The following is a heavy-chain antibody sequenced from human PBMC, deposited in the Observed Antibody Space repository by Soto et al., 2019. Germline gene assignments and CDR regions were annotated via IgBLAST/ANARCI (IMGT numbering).Heavy chain of an antibody. CDR2: IKQDGSEK. J-gene: IGHJ4*02. CDR1: GVTFSSYW. CDR3: ARAGYCSGGSCLDFDY. V-gene: IGHV3-7*01. Sequence: EVQLVESGGGLVQPGGSLRLSCAASGVTFSSYWMSWVRQAPGKGLELVANIKQDGSEKYYVDSVKGRFTISRDNAKNSLYLQMNSLRAEDTAVYYCARAGYCSGGSCLDFDYWGQVTLVTVSS. D-gene: IGHD2-15*01.